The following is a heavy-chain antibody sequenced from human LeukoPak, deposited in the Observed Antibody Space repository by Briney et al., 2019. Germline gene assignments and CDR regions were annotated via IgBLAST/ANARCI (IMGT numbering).Heavy chain of an antibody. V-gene: IGHV3-23*01. J-gene: IGHJ5*02. D-gene: IGHD3-10*01. Sequence: GGSLRLSCAASGFTFSSYAMSWVRQAPGKGLEWVSAISGSGGSTYYADSVKGRFTISRDNAKNSLYLQMNSLRAEDTAVYYCASEVEYFFGELLSNWFDPWGQGTLVTVSS. CDR2: ISGSGGST. CDR3: ASEVEYFFGELLSNWFDP. CDR1: GFTFSSYA.